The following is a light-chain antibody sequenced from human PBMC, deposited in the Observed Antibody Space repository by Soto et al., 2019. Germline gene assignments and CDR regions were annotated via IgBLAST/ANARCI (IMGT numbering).Light chain of an antibody. V-gene: IGKV3-15*01. CDR1: QSISSN. J-gene: IGKJ4*01. Sequence: EIVLTQSPATLSLSPCDRATLSCRASQSISSNLAWYQQKPGQAPSLLIYGASTRATGTPARFSGSGSGTEFTLTISSLQSEDFAVYYCQQYIRWPLTFGGGTKVDIK. CDR2: GAS. CDR3: QQYIRWPLT.